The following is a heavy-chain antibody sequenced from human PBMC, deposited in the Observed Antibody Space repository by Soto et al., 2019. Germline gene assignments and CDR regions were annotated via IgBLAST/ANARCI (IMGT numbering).Heavy chain of an antibody. CDR2: IYYSGST. V-gene: IGHV4-59*08. Sequence: SETLSLTCTVSGGSISSYYWIWIRQPPGKGLEWIGYIYYSGSTNYNPSLKSRVTISVDTSKNQFSLKLSSVTAADTAVYYCARHEGYCSSTSCYAGDFDYWGRGTLVTVSS. CDR3: ARHEGYCSSTSCYAGDFDY. D-gene: IGHD2-2*01. CDR1: GGSISSYY. J-gene: IGHJ4*02.